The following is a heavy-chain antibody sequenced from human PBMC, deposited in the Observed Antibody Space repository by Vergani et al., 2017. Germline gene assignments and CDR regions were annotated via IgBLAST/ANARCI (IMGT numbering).Heavy chain of an antibody. V-gene: IGHV3-30*18. Sequence: QVQLVESGGGVVQPGRSLRLSCAASGFTFSSYGMHWVRQAPGKGLEWVAVISYDGSNKYYADSVKGRFTISRDNAKNSLYLQMNSLRAEDTALYYCAKDKGWGLVENSFDIWVQGTMVTVSS. CDR3: AKDKGWGLVENSFDI. J-gene: IGHJ3*02. CDR1: GFTFSSYG. D-gene: IGHD5-24*01. CDR2: ISYDGSNK.